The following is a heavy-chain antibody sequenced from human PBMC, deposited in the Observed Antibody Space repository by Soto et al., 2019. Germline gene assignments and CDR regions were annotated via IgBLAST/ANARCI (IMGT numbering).Heavy chain of an antibody. CDR1: GYTFTSYY. Sequence: GASVKVSCTASGYTFTSYYMHWVRQAPGQGLEWMGIINPSGGSTSYAQKFQGRVTMTEDTSTNTAYMELSSLRSEDTAVYYCATDLMVVDAFDIWGQGTMVTVSS. V-gene: IGHV1-46*01. CDR3: ATDLMVVDAFDI. D-gene: IGHD2-8*01. J-gene: IGHJ3*02. CDR2: INPSGGST.